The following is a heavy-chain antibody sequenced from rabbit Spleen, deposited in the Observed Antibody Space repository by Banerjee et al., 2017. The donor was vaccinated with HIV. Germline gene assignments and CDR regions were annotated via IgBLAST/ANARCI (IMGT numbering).Heavy chain of an antibody. V-gene: IGHV1S40*01. Sequence: QSLEESGGDLVKPGASLTLTCTASGFSFSDRYYMCWVRQAPGKGLEWVACITTDSGGTYSATWAKGRFTISKTSSTTVTLQMTSLTVADTATYFCARDTGSSFSSYGMDLWGPGTLVTVS. D-gene: IGHD8-1*01. CDR3: ARDTGSSFSSYGMDL. CDR2: ITTDSGGT. J-gene: IGHJ6*01. CDR1: GFSFSDRYY.